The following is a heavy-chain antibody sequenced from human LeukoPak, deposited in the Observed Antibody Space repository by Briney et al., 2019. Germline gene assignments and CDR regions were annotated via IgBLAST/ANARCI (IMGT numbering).Heavy chain of an antibody. V-gene: IGHV4-59*01. CDR1: GGSISGYY. CDR3: ARGGWSAFDI. Sequence: SETLSLTCTVSGGSISGYYWSWIRQPPGKGLEWIGYIYYSGTTNYNPYLKSRVTISVDTSKNQFSMKLRSVTAADTAVYYCARGGWSAFDIWGQGTMVTVSS. J-gene: IGHJ3*02. D-gene: IGHD3-10*01. CDR2: IYYSGTT.